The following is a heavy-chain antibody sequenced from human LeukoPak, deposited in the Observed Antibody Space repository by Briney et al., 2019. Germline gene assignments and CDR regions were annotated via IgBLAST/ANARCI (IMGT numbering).Heavy chain of an antibody. D-gene: IGHD3-22*01. CDR2: IIPIFGTA. V-gene: IGHV1-69*13. J-gene: IGHJ4*02. CDR1: GGTFSSYA. Sequence: ASVKVSCKASGGTFSSYAISWVRQAPGQGLEWMGGIIPIFGTANYAQKFEGRVTITADESTSTAYMELSSLRSEDTAVYYCASGSSGYYNSFGYWGQGTLVTVSS. CDR3: ASGSSGYYNSFGY.